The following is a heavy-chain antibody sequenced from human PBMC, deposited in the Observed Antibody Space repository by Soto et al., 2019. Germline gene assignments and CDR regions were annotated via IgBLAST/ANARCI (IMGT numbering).Heavy chain of an antibody. CDR3: AREVTWLQLLGSLVY. D-gene: IGHD5-12*01. Sequence: QVQLVQSGAEVKKPGSSVKVSCKASGGTFSSYAISWVRQAPRQGLEWMGGIIPIFGTANYAQKFQGRVTITADESTSTAYMELSSLRSEDTAVYYCAREVTWLQLLGSLVYWGQGTLVTVSS. V-gene: IGHV1-69*01. CDR1: GGTFSSYA. CDR2: IIPIFGTA. J-gene: IGHJ4*02.